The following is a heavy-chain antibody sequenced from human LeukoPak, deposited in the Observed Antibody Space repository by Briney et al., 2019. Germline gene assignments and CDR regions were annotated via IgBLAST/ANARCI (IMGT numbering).Heavy chain of an antibody. J-gene: IGHJ4*02. D-gene: IGHD6-19*01. Sequence: GGSLRLSCAASGFTFSSYAMSWVRQAPGKGLESVSGISGGGDSTYYADSGRFTISRDNSKNTLFLQMNSLRAEDTAVYYCAKGRGSSGSDYFDYWGQGTLVTVSS. CDR3: AKGRGSSGSDYFDY. V-gene: IGHV3-23*01. CDR2: ISGGGDST. CDR1: GFTFSSYA.